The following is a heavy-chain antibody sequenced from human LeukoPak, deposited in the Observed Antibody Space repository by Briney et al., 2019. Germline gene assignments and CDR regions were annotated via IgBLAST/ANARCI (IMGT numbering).Heavy chain of an antibody. D-gene: IGHD4-11*01. V-gene: IGHV3-48*03. CDR3: ARDASFTVTTPYATYYYYYMDV. J-gene: IGHJ6*03. Sequence: PGGSLRLSCAASGFTFSSYEMNWVRQAPGKGLEWVSYISSSGSTIYYADSVKGRFTISRDNAKNSLYLQMNSLRAEDTAVYYCARDASFTVTTPYATYYYYYMDVWGKGTTVTVSS. CDR1: GFTFSSYE. CDR2: ISSSGSTI.